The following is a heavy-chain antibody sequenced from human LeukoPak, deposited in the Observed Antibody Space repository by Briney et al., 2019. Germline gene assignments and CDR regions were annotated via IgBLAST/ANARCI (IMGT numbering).Heavy chain of an antibody. V-gene: IGHV1-18*01. CDR2: ISAYNGNT. CDR1: GYTFASYG. Sequence: ASVKLFCKASGYTFASYGISWVRQAPGQGLEWIGWISAYNGNTNYAQKFQDRVTLTTDTSATTVYMELTSLRSDDTAIYYCARDGTEDVRRSSQFYVKYNYNGMDVWGQGTMVTVSS. D-gene: IGHD1-1*01. CDR3: ARDGTEDVRRSSQFYVKYNYNGMDV. J-gene: IGHJ6*02.